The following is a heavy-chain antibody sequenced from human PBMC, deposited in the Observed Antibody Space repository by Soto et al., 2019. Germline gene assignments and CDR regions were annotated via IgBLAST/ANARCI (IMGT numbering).Heavy chain of an antibody. Sequence: PSETQTPTCPVSCGAITVTSSHRLWLRQTPGQGLGWIGSFYYSGSTYYNPSLKSRVTISVDTSENQFSLKLNSVTAADTAVYYCARQVVDGTVAGSGSFDYWGQGTLVTVSS. J-gene: IGHJ4*02. CDR2: FYYSGST. D-gene: IGHD3-10*01. V-gene: IGHV4-39*01. CDR3: ARQVVDGTVAGSGSFDY. CDR1: CGAITVTSSH.